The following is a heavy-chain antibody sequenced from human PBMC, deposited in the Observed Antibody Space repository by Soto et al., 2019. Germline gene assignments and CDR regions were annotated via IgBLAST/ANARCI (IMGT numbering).Heavy chain of an antibody. J-gene: IGHJ6*02. D-gene: IGHD1-7*01. CDR3: ARSTLELPVGSGSQEKYYYGMDV. V-gene: IGHV1-69*13. CDR2: IIPIFGTA. Sequence: ASVKVSCKASGGTFSSYAISWVRQAPGQGLEWMGGIIPIFGTANYAQKFQGRVTITADESTSTAYMELSSLRSEDTAVYYCARSTLELPVGSGSQEKYYYGMDVWGQGTTVTDSS. CDR1: GGTFSSYA.